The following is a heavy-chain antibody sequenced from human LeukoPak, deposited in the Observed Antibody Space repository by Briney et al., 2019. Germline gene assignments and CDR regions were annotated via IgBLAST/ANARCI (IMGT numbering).Heavy chain of an antibody. CDR3: ARGDLASCSSNSCYEGRY. CDR2: INTQNGNT. J-gene: IGHJ4*02. V-gene: IGHV1/OR15-2*02. CDR1: GYTFTGYY. Sequence: GASVKVSCKASGYTFTGYYMHWVRQAPGQGLGWMGWINTQNGNTAQQKLQGRVTMTTDTSTSTAYMELRSLRSDDTAVYYCARGDLASCSSNSCYEGRYWGQGTLVTVSS. D-gene: IGHD2-2*01.